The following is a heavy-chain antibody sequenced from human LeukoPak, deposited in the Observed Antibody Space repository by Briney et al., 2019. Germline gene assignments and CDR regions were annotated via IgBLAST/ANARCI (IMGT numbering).Heavy chain of an antibody. CDR2: ITYDGSNK. CDR3: ARGLLGAPTSYFDY. CDR1: GFTFSSNA. D-gene: IGHD1-26*01. V-gene: IGHV3-30-3*01. Sequence: GGSLRLSCAASGFTFSSNAMHWVRQAPGKGLDWVAVITYDGSNKYYADSVKGRFTISRDNSKNTLYLQMNSLRAEDTALYYCARGLLGAPTSYFDYWGQGTLVTVSS. J-gene: IGHJ4*02.